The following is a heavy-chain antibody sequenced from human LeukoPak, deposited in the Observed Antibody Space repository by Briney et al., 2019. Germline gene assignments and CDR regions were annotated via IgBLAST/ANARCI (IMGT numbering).Heavy chain of an antibody. CDR1: GFTFSSYA. V-gene: IGHV3-23*01. CDR3: AKDPVYYDSSGIADY. Sequence: GGSLRLSCAASGFTFSSYAMSWVRQAPGKGLEWVSAISGSGGSTYYADSVKGRFTISRDNSKNTLYLQMNSLRAEDTAVYYCAKDPVYYDSSGIADYWGQGTLVTVPS. D-gene: IGHD3-22*01. CDR2: ISGSGGST. J-gene: IGHJ4*02.